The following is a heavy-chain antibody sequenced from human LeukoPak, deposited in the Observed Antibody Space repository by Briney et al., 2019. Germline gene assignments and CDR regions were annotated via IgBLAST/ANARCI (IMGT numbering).Heavy chain of an antibody. CDR3: ARRRHDSRWFDP. D-gene: IGHD3-22*01. J-gene: IGHJ5*02. V-gene: IGHV3-21*01. CDR2: ISSSSSYI. CDR1: GFTFSSYS. Sequence: GGSLRLSCAASGFTFSSYSMNWVRQAPGKGLEWVSSISSSSSYIYYADSVKGRFTISRDNAKNSLYLQMNSLRAEETAVYYCARRRHDSRWFDPWGQGTLVTVSS.